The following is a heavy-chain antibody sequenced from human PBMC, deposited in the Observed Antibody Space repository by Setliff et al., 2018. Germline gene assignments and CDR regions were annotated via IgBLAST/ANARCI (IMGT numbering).Heavy chain of an antibody. CDR1: GFTFSSYW. J-gene: IGHJ4*02. D-gene: IGHD2-21*02. V-gene: IGHV3-74*01. CDR3: TTDPDDFRLDY. Sequence: GGSLRLSCAASGFTFSSYWMHWVRQALGRGLVWVSRINSDGSTTNYAASVKGRFTISRDDSKSITYLQMNSLKTEDTAVYYCTTDPDDFRLDYWGQGTLVTVS. CDR2: INSDGSTT.